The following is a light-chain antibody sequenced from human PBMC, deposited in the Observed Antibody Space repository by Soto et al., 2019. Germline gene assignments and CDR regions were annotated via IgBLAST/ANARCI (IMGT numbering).Light chain of an antibody. V-gene: IGKV3-11*01. Sequence: IGVTQSPAALSLSPGERATFSCRASRSVSSYLAWYPQKPGQAPRLLIYDASNRATGIPARFSGSGSGTDFTLTISSLEPEDFAVYYCQQRSNWLWTFGQGTKVDIK. CDR2: DAS. CDR1: RSVSSY. J-gene: IGKJ1*01. CDR3: QQRSNWLWT.